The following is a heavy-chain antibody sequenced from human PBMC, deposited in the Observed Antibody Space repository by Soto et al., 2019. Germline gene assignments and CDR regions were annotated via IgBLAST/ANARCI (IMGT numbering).Heavy chain of an antibody. CDR3: ARDRRTYYYDSRFPDY. D-gene: IGHD3-22*01. Sequence: GASVKVSCKASGYTFTSYGISWVRQAPGQGLEWMGWISAYNGNTNYAQKLQGRVTMTADTSTSTAYMELRSLRSDDTAVYYCARDRRTYYYDSRFPDYWGQGTLVTVSS. J-gene: IGHJ4*02. CDR2: ISAYNGNT. CDR1: GYTFTSYG. V-gene: IGHV1-18*01.